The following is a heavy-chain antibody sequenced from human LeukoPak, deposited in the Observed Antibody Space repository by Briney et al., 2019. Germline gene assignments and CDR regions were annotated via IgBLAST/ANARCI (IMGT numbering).Heavy chain of an antibody. J-gene: IGHJ4*02. CDR1: GFTFSSYG. CDR2: ISYDGSNK. Sequence: GGSLRLSCAASGFTFSSYGTHWVRQAPGKGLEWVAVISYDGSNKYYADSVKGRFTISRDNSKNTLYLQMNSLRAEDTAVYYCAKDWSIAVAGYFDYWGQGTLVTVSS. D-gene: IGHD6-19*01. CDR3: AKDWSIAVAGYFDY. V-gene: IGHV3-30*18.